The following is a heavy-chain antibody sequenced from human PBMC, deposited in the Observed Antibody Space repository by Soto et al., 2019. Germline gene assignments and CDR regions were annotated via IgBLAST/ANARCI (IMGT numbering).Heavy chain of an antibody. V-gene: IGHV3-23*01. CDR2: ITTRGEA. Sequence: EVQLLESGGGLVQSGGSLRLSCVASGFMFRTSAMSWVRQAPGKGLEWVAGITTRGEAFYPNAVKGRCTCSRDNSENTLFLYMNDLSGDDTAIYYCAKESFFFGTTIHIDFWGQGTLVTVSS. D-gene: IGHD4-4*01. CDR3: AKESFFFGTTIHIDF. CDR1: GFMFRTSA. J-gene: IGHJ4*02.